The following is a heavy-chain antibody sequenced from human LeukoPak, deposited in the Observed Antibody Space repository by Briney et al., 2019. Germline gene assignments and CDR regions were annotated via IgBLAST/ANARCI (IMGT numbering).Heavy chain of an antibody. J-gene: IGHJ4*02. V-gene: IGHV3-49*03. CDR3: TRSAFDY. CDR1: GFAFCDYA. D-gene: IGHD2-2*01. Sequence: PGGSLRLSCTTSGFAFCDYAVSWFRQAPGKGLEWVGFIRSNAYGGTTDYAASVKGRFTISRDDSKSIAYLQMNSLKTEDTAVYYCTRSAFDYWGQGTLVTVSS. CDR2: IRSNAYGGTT.